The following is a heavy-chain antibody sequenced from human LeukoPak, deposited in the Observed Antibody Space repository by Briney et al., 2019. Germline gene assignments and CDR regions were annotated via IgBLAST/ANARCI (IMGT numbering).Heavy chain of an antibody. J-gene: IGHJ4*02. CDR2: ISSSGGTI. V-gene: IGHV3-48*03. CDR3: ARVTEDIVVVPAAPLDY. D-gene: IGHD2-2*01. Sequence: GGSLRLSCAASGFTFSSYEMNWVRQAPGKGLEWVSYISSSGGTIYYADSVKGRFTISRDNAKNSLYLQMNSLRAEDTAVYYCARVTEDIVVVPAAPLDYWGQGTLVTVSS. CDR1: GFTFSSYE.